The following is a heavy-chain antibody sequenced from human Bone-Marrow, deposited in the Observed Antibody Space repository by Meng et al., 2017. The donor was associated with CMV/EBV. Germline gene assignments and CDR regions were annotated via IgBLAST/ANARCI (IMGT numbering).Heavy chain of an antibody. CDR1: GFTFSSYG. V-gene: IGHV3-30*02. D-gene: IGHD6-6*01. J-gene: IGHJ4*02. CDR2: IRYDGSKK. CDR3: AKGRPFDY. Sequence: GGSLTLSCAASGFTFSSYGMHWVRQAPGKGLEWVAFIRYDGSKKYYADSVKGRFTLSRDNSKNTPYRQMNSLRAEDTAVYYCAKGRPFDYWGQGTVVTVSS.